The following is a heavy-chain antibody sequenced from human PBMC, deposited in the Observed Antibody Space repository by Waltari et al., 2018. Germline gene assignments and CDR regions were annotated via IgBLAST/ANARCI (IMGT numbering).Heavy chain of an antibody. Sequence: EVQLLESGGGLVQPGGSLRLSCAASGFTFSSYAMSWVRQAPGKGLEWVSVIYSGGSTYNADSVKGRLTISRDNSKNTLYLQMNSLRAEDTAVYYCQRYYYDSSGYPLFDYWGQGTLVTVSS. CDR2: IYSGGST. CDR1: GFTFSSYA. J-gene: IGHJ4*02. D-gene: IGHD3-22*01. CDR3: QRYYYDSSGYPLFDY. V-gene: IGHV3-23*03.